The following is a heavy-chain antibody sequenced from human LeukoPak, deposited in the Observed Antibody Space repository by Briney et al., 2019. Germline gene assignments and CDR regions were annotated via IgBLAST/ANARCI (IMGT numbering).Heavy chain of an antibody. CDR3: ASPTMYDSSGPLDAFDI. CDR1: GGSISSYY. Sequence: TSETLSLTCTVSGGSISSYYWSWIRQPPGKGLEWIGYIYYSGSTNYNPSLKSRVTISVDTSKNQFSLKLSSVTAADTAVYYCASPTMYDSSGPLDAFDIWGQGTMVTVSS. CDR2: IYYSGST. D-gene: IGHD3-22*01. J-gene: IGHJ3*02. V-gene: IGHV4-59*08.